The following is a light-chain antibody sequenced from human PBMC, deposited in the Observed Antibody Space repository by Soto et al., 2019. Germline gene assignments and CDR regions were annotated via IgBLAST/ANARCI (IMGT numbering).Light chain of an antibody. CDR2: VAS. Sequence: EIVMTQSPATLSVSPGERATLSCRASQSVNNNLAWYQQKPGQAPRLLIYVASTRATGIPARFSGSGSGTEFTLTISSLQSEDFAVYYCQQYNDWPIAFGQGTQLEIK. J-gene: IGKJ2*01. V-gene: IGKV3-15*01. CDR3: QQYNDWPIA. CDR1: QSVNNN.